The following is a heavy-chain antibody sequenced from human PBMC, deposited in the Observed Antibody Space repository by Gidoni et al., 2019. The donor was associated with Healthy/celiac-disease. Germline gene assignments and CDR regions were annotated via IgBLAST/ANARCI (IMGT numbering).Heavy chain of an antibody. Sequence: QITLKESGPTLVKPTQTLTLTCTFSGFSLSTSGVGVGWIRQPPGKALEWLALIYWNDDKRYSPSLKSRLTITKDTSKNQVVLTMTNMDPVDTATYYCAHGYYDILTGYLGAFDIWGQGTMVTVSS. CDR3: AHGYYDILTGYLGAFDI. V-gene: IGHV2-5*01. D-gene: IGHD3-9*01. J-gene: IGHJ3*02. CDR1: GFSLSTSGVG. CDR2: IYWNDDK.